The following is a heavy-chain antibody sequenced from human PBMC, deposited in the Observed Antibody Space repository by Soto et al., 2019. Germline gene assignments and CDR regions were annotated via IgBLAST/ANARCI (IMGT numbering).Heavy chain of an antibody. CDR2: IDYSGST. J-gene: IGHJ5*02. CDR3: ARALGYSYGTSFDD. V-gene: IGHV4-59*01. CDR1: CGSISSYY. Sequence: PSETLSLTCTVSCGSISSYYWSWIRQPPGKGLEWIGYIDYSGSTNYNPSRKSRVTISVDTSKNQFPLKLSSVTAADTAVYYCARALGYSYGTSFDDWGQGTLVTVSS. D-gene: IGHD5-18*01.